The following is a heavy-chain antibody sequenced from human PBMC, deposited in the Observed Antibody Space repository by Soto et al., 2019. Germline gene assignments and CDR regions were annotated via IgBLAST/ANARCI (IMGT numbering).Heavy chain of an antibody. CDR1: GFAFSEAW. D-gene: IGHD3-3*01. V-gene: IGHV3-15*07. J-gene: IGHJ4*02. CDR3: TTDGTRYAPWIGYTFDY. Sequence: GSLRLSCAGSGFAFSEAWMTWVRQAPGKGLEWVGRIKSNTEGGEAAYAAPMKGRFTISRDDSEKTLYLQMDSLKTEDTAVYYCTTDGTRYAPWIGYTFDYCGQGT. CDR2: IKSNTEGGEA.